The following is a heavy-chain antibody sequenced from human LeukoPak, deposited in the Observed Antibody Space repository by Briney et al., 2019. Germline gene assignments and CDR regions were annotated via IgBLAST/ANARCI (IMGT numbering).Heavy chain of an antibody. CDR2: IGTAGDT. Sequence: PGGSLRLSCAASLYTYSHYDMLWARQATGKGLEWVSAIGTAGDTYYPGSVRGRFTMSRENAKNSLYLQMNSRAAGDTSVYDCAIGSNSHFVYWGQGILVTVSS. CDR1: LYTYSHYD. CDR3: AIGSNSHFVY. D-gene: IGHD2-8*01. J-gene: IGHJ4*02. V-gene: IGHV3-13*04.